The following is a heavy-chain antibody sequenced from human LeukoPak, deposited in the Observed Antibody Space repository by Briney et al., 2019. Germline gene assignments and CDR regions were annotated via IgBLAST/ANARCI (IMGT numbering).Heavy chain of an antibody. Sequence: ASVKVSCKVSGYTHTELSMHWVRQAPGKGLEWMGGFDPEDGETIYAQKFQGRVTMTEDTSTDTAYMELSSLRSEDTAVYYCATAGRASGYYSVYYYYYDMDVWGKGTTVTVSS. J-gene: IGHJ6*03. V-gene: IGHV1-24*01. CDR1: GYTHTELS. D-gene: IGHD3-22*01. CDR2: FDPEDGET. CDR3: ATAGRASGYYSVYYYYYDMDV.